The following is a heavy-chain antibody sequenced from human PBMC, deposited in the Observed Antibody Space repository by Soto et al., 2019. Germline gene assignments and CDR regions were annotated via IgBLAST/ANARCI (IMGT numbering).Heavy chain of an antibody. CDR1: GFTFSNYY. CDR2: ISSTGRTI. Sequence: GGSLRLSCGASGFTFSNYYMSWIRQAPGMGLEWVSYISSTGRTIYYADSVKGRFTVSRDNAQNSLSLKLNSLRVEDTAVYYCARSYSSVWEFDYWGQGTQVTVSS. V-gene: IGHV3-11*01. J-gene: IGHJ4*02. CDR3: ARSYSSVWEFDY. D-gene: IGHD6-19*01.